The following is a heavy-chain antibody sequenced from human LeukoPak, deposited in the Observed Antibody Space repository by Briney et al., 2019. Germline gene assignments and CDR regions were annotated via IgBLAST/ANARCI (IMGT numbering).Heavy chain of an antibody. CDR1: GFTFSCYA. CDR3: AKGGTTTALYYFDY. CDR2: ISGSGGST. J-gene: IGHJ4*02. Sequence: GGSLRLSCAVSGFTFSCYAMIWVRQAPGKGLEWVSGISGSGGSTYYADSVKGRFTISRDNSKNTLYLQMNSLRAEDTGVYYCAKGGTTTALYYFDYWGQGTLVTVSS. V-gene: IGHV3-23*01. D-gene: IGHD1/OR15-1a*01.